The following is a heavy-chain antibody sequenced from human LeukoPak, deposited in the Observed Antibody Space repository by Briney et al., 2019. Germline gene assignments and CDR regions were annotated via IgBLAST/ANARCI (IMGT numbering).Heavy chain of an antibody. Sequence: PSETLSLTCTVSGGSISSYYWSWIRQPPGKGLEWIGSIHHSGSTYYNPSLKSRVTISVDKSKNQFSLKLSSVTAADTAVYYCARDIETIESGYSYGPVPTPNHMGMDVWGQGTTVTVSS. CDR1: GGSISSYY. D-gene: IGHD5-18*01. CDR3: ARDIETIESGYSYGPVPTPNHMGMDV. CDR2: IHHSGST. J-gene: IGHJ6*02. V-gene: IGHV4-38-2*02.